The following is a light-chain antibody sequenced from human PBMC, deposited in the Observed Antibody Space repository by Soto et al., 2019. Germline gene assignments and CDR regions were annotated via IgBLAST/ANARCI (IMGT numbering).Light chain of an antibody. CDR3: SSYTSSSTPVV. V-gene: IGLV2-14*03. J-gene: IGLJ2*01. CDR2: DVT. CDR1: TRDVGGYNY. Sequence: QSALTQPASVSGSPGQSITISCTGTTRDVGGYNYVSWYQQHPGKTPKLMIYDVTNRPSGVSNRFSGSKSGNTASLTISGLQAEDEADYYRSSYTSSSTPVVFGGGTKLTVL.